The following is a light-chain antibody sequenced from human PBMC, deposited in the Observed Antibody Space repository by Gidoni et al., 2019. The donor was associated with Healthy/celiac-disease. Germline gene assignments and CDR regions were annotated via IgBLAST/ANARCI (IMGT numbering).Light chain of an antibody. CDR2: FAS. V-gene: IGKV1-39*01. CDR1: QAISVY. J-gene: IGKJ2*01. Sequence: DSQMTQSPSSLSASLGDRVTITCRARQAISVYLNWYQQQPGKTPKLLIYFASSLQSGVPSRFSGSGSGTDFTLTISSLQPEDFATYYCQQSYSTPYTFXQXTKLEIK. CDR3: QQSYSTPYT.